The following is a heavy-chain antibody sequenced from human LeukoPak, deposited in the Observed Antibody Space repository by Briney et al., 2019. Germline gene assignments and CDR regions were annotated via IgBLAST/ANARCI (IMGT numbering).Heavy chain of an antibody. CDR2: INPNSGGT. V-gene: IGHV1-2*02. D-gene: IGHD3-16*02. CDR3: AREYYDYVWGSYRYHDY. J-gene: IGHJ4*02. Sequence: ASVKVSCMASGYTFTGYYMHWVRQAPGQGLEWMGWINPNSGGTNYAQKFQGRVTMTRDTSISTAYMELSRLRSDDTAVYYCAREYYDYVWGSYRYHDYWGQGTLVTVSS. CDR1: GYTFTGYY.